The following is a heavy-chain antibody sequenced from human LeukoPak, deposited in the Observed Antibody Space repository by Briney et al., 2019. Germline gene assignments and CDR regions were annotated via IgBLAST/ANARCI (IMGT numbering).Heavy chain of an antibody. D-gene: IGHD1-26*01. CDR2: INPNSGDT. J-gene: IGHJ4*02. V-gene: IGHV1-2*02. CDR3: ARGSIVGATFDYFDY. CDR1: GYTFTDYY. Sequence: GASVKVSCKASGYTFTDYYIHWVRQAPGQGLEWMGWINPNSGDTNYAQKFQGRVTMTRDTSISTAYMDLSRLRSDDTAVYYCARGSIVGATFDYFDYWGQGTLVTVSS.